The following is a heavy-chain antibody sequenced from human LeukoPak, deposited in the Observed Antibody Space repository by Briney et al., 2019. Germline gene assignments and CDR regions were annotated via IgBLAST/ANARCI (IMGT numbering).Heavy chain of an antibody. V-gene: IGHV3-7*01. CDR3: MAAHGY. CDR2: ILPGGKES. Sequence: GGSLRLSCVVSGYSFSTNMMTWVRQAPGKGLEWVATILPGGKESYRVESVKGRFAVSRDNPKNSLFLQMNSLRVDDTAVYYCMAAHGYWGQGTLVTVSS. CDR1: GYSFSTNM. J-gene: IGHJ4*02. D-gene: IGHD5-24*01.